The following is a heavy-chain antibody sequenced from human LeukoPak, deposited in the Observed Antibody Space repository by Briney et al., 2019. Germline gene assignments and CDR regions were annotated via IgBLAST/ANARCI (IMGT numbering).Heavy chain of an antibody. CDR1: GNSFNSYW. V-gene: IGHV5-51*01. CDR2: IYPDDSDT. Sequence: GESLKIPCKGSGNSFNSYWIGWVRQMPGKGLEWMGIIYPDDSDTRYSPAFQGQVTISADKSISTAYLQWSSLKASDTAMYYCVRHQSADYWGQGTLVTVSS. CDR3: VRHQSADY. J-gene: IGHJ4*02.